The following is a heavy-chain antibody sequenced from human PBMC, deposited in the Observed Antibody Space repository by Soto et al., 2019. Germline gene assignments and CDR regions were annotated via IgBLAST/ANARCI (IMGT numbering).Heavy chain of an antibody. CDR1: GFSLSTSGVG. Sequence: QITLKESGPPLVKPTQTLTLTCTFSGFSLSTSGVGVGWIRQPPGKALEWLALIYWDDDKRYSPSLKSRLTITKDPSKNRVVLTMTNMDPVDTATYYCAPGARSDYASLGYFDLWGRGTLVTVSS. J-gene: IGHJ2*01. CDR2: IYWDDDK. D-gene: IGHD4-17*01. CDR3: APGARSDYASLGYFDL. V-gene: IGHV2-5*02.